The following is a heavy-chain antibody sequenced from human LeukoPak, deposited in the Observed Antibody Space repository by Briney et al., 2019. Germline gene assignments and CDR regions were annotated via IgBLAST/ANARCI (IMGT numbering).Heavy chain of an antibody. J-gene: IGHJ4*02. V-gene: IGHV4-34*01. CDR1: GGSFSSYY. D-gene: IGHD6-13*01. CDR3: ARSLPGSAGYSSSYIDY. CDR2: INHSGST. Sequence: SETLSLTCAVSGGSFSSYYWSWIRQPPGKGLEWIGEINHSGSTNYNPHLKSRVTISVDTSKNQFSLKLSSVTAADTAVYYCARSLPGSAGYSSSYIDYWGQGTLVTVSS.